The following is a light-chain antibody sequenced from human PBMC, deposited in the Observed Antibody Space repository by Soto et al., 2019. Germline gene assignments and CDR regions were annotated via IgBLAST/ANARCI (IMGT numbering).Light chain of an antibody. CDR2: DAS. CDR1: QDIDKN. Sequence: QLTQSPSSLSASVGDRVTITCQASQDIDKNLNWYQQKPGKAPKLLIYDASSLQTGVPSRFNGSGSATDFTFTIRSLQPEDIATYYCQQYDNLLPITFGQGTRLEIK. CDR3: QQYDNLLPIT. J-gene: IGKJ5*01. V-gene: IGKV1-33*01.